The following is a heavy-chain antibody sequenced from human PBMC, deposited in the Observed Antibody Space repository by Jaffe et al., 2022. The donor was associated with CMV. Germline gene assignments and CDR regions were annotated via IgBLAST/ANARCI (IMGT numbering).Heavy chain of an antibody. J-gene: IGHJ6*03. D-gene: IGHD3-3*01. CDR1: GFTFTRNA. CDR2: ISGSGEST. V-gene: IGHV3-23*04. CDR3: AKGLGDFWTGSYMDD. Sequence: EVQLVESGGGLVQPGGSLRLSCAASGFTFTRNAMSWVRQAPGKGLEWVSLISGSGESTYPADSVKGRFTISRDNSKNTVYLQMNSLRAEDTAVYFCAKGLGDFWTGSYMDDWGKGTTVTVSS.